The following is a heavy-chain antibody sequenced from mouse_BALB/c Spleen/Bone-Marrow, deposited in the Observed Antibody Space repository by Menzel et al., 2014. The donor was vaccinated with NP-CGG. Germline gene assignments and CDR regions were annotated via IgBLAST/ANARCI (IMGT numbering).Heavy chain of an antibody. J-gene: IGHJ2*01. V-gene: IGHV4-1*02. CDR1: GFDFSRYW. CDR2: INPDSSTI. Sequence: EVNVVESGGGLVQPGGSLKLSCAASGFDFSRYWMSWVRQAPGKGLEWIGEINPDSSTINYTPSLKDKFIISRDNAKNTLYLQMSEVRSEDTALYYCARQGYYGYSDYWGQGTTLTVSS. D-gene: IGHD1-2*01. CDR3: ARQGYYGYSDY.